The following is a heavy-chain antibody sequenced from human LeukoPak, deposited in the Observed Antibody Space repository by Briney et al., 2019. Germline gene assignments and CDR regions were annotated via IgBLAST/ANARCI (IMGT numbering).Heavy chain of an antibody. CDR2: NSYNGGA. CDR1: GGSINSYY. Sequence: PSETLSLTCSVSGGSINSYYWSWIRQPPGKGLEWIGYNSYNGGANYNPSLKSRVTMSLDTSKNQLSLKLSSVTAADTAVYYCARPYYYDSRIDPWGQGILVTVSS. J-gene: IGHJ5*02. CDR3: ARPYYYDSRIDP. V-gene: IGHV4-59*08. D-gene: IGHD3-22*01.